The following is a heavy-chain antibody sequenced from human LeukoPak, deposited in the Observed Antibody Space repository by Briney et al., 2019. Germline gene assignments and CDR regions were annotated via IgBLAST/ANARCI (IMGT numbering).Heavy chain of an antibody. CDR2: INNDESDT. J-gene: IGHJ4*02. CDR3: ARNNWGIDD. Sequence: GGSLRLSCAASGFKFSNHWMHWVRQSPGKGLVWVARINNDESDTSHADSVEGRFTISRDNAENTLYLQMNSLRVEDTAMYFCARNNWGIDDWGQGTLVTVSS. CDR1: GFKFSNHW. D-gene: IGHD7-27*01. V-gene: IGHV3-74*01.